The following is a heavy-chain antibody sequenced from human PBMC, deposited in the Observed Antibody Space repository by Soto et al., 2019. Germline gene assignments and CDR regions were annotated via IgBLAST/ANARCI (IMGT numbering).Heavy chain of an antibody. V-gene: IGHV3-73*01. J-gene: IGHJ5*02. CDR1: GFTFSGSA. Sequence: EVQLVESGGGLVQPGGSLKLSCAASGFTFSGSAMHWVRQASGKGLEWVGRIRSKANSYATAYAASVKGRFTISRDDSKNTAYLQMNSLKTEDTAVEYCTRYSGYESSWFGPWGQGTLVTVSS. D-gene: IGHD5-12*01. CDR3: TRYSGYESSWFGP. CDR2: IRSKANSYAT.